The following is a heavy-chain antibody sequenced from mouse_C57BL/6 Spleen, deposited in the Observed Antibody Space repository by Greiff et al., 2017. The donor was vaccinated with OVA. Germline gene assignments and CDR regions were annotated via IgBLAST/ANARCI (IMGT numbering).Heavy chain of an antibody. CDR2: IDPSDSYT. CDR3: ARDSGYVKD. D-gene: IGHD3-2*02. CDR1: GYTFTSYW. Sequence: VQLQQSGAELVMPGASVKLSCKASGYTFTSYWMHWVKQRPGQGLEWIGEIDPSDSYTNYNQKFKGKSTLTVDKSSSTAYMQLSSLTSEDSAVYYCARDSGYVKDWGQGTTLTVSS. V-gene: IGHV1-69*01. J-gene: IGHJ2*01.